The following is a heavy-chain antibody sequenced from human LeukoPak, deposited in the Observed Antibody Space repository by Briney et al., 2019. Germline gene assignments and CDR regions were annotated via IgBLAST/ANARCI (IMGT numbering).Heavy chain of an antibody. D-gene: IGHD3-10*01. CDR2: IRYDGINK. CDR1: GFTFSSYG. CDR3: ARQSGSYIPYFDY. V-gene: IGHV3-30*02. J-gene: IGHJ4*02. Sequence: GGSLRLSCAGSGFTFSSYGMHWVRQAPGKGLEWVAFIRYDGINKYYADSVKGRFTVSRDNSKNTLYLQMNNLRAEDTAVYYCARQSGSYIPYFDYWGQGTLVTVSS.